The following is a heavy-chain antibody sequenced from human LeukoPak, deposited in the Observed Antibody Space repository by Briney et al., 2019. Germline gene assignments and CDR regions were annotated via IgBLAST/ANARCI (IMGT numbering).Heavy chain of an antibody. CDR3: ARDPVHQWELLLAEPVREKYFDY. V-gene: IGHV3-21*01. J-gene: IGHJ4*02. CDR1: GFTFSSYS. D-gene: IGHD1-26*01. CDR2: ISSSSSYI. Sequence: PGGSLRLSCAASGFTFSSYSMNWVRQAPGKGLEWVSSISSSSSYIYYADSVKGRFTISRDNAKNSLYLQMNSLRAEDTAVYYCARDPVHQWELLLAEPVREKYFDYWGQGTLVTVSS.